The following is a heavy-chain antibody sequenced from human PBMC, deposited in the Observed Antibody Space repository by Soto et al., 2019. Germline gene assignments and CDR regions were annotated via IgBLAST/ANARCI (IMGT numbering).Heavy chain of an antibody. J-gene: IGHJ4*02. D-gene: IGHD6-19*01. CDR2: IFYSGTT. V-gene: IGHV4-31*03. Sequence: SETLSLTCTVSGGSISSGGYYWSWIRQHPGKGLEWIGYIFYSGTTYYNPSLKSRVTISVDTSKNQFSLKLSSVTAADTAVYYCARSGGLGAVAADDWGKGTLVTVSS. CDR3: ARSGGLGAVAADD. CDR1: GGSISSGGYY.